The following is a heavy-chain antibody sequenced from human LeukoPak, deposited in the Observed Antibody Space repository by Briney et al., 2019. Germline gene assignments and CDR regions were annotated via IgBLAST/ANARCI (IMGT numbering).Heavy chain of an antibody. Sequence: PSETLSLTCTVSGGSISSSSYDWGWIRQPPGKGLEWIGSIYYSGSTYYNPSLKSRVTISVDTSKNQFSLKLGSVTAADTAVYYCATESFDYMDVWGKGTTVTVSS. CDR1: GGSISSSSYD. CDR2: IYYSGST. J-gene: IGHJ6*03. CDR3: ATESFDYMDV. V-gene: IGHV4-39*02.